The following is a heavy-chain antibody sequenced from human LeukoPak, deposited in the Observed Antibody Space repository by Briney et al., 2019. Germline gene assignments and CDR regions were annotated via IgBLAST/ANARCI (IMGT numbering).Heavy chain of an antibody. Sequence: ASVKVSCKASGYTFTGYYMHWVRQAPGQGLEWMGWINPNSGGTNYAQKFQGRVTMTRDTSISTAYMELSRLRSDDTAVYYWARTSVVVVPAAILSRYYYYMDVWGKGTTVTVSS. CDR1: GYTFTGYY. V-gene: IGHV1-2*02. D-gene: IGHD2-2*01. J-gene: IGHJ6*03. CDR3: ARTSVVVVPAAILSRYYYYMDV. CDR2: INPNSGGT.